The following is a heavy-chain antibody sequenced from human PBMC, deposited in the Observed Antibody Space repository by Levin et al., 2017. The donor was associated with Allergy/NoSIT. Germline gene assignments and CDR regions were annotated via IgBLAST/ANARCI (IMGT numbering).Heavy chain of an antibody. D-gene: IGHD6-13*01. CDR1: GYTFTGYY. CDR2: INPNSGGT. V-gene: IGHV1-2*02. J-gene: IGHJ4*02. CDR3: ARAMQYSSSWYY. Sequence: VASVKVSCKASGYTFTGYYMHWVRQAPGQGLEWMGWINPNSGGTNYAQKFQGRVTMTRDTSISTAYMELSRLRSDDTAVYYCARAMQYSSSWYYWGQGTLVTVSS.